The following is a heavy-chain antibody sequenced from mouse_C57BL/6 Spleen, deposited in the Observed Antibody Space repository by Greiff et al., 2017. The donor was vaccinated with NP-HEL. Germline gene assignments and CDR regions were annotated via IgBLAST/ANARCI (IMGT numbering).Heavy chain of an antibody. Sequence: VQLQQPGAELVMPGASVKLSCKASGYTFTSYWMHWVKQRPGQGLEWIGEIDPSDSYTNYNQKFKGKSTLTVDKSSSTAYMQLSSLTSEDSAVYYCARRGVTTEGAFDYWGQGTTLTVSS. V-gene: IGHV1-69*01. CDR1: GYTFTSYW. J-gene: IGHJ2*01. CDR3: ARRGVTTEGAFDY. D-gene: IGHD2-12*01. CDR2: IDPSDSYT.